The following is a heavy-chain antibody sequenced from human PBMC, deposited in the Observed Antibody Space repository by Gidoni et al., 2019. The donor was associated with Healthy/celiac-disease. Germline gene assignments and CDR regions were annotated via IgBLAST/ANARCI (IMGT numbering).Heavy chain of an antibody. CDR1: GCSISSSSSY. Sequence: QLQLQESGPGLVKPSETLSLTCTVYGCSISSSSSYWGWIRQPPGKGLEWIGSIYYSGSTYYNPSLKSRVTISVDTSKNQFSLKLSSVTAADTAVYYCARPLAWITGTTLNYYYYMDVWGKGTTVTVSS. CDR2: IYYSGST. D-gene: IGHD1-7*01. J-gene: IGHJ6*03. CDR3: ARPLAWITGTTLNYYYYMDV. V-gene: IGHV4-39*01.